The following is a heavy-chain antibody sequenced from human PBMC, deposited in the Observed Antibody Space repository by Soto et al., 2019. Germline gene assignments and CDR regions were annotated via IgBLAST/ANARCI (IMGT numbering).Heavy chain of an antibody. Sequence: QVQLQESGPGLVKPSQTLSLTCTVSGGSISSGGYYWSWIRQHPGKGLEWIGYIYYSGSTYYNPSLMSRVTISVDTSKNQFSLKLSSVTAADTAVYYCARGLNSYGIYYYYYYYMDVWGKGTTVTVSS. CDR2: IYYSGST. J-gene: IGHJ6*03. CDR3: ARGLNSYGIYYYYYYYMDV. CDR1: GGSISSGGYY. V-gene: IGHV4-31*03. D-gene: IGHD5-18*01.